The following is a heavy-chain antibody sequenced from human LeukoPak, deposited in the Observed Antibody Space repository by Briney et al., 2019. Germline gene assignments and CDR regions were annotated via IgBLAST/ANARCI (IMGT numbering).Heavy chain of an antibody. CDR1: GGSISSYF. J-gene: IGHJ4*02. D-gene: IGHD3-10*01. V-gene: IGHV4-59*12. CDR3: ARDDGGHHFDY. CDR2: IYYSGST. Sequence: SETLSLSCTVSGGSISSYFWSWIRQPPGKGLEWIGYIYYSGSTNYNPSLKSRVTMSVDTSKNQFSLKLSSVTAADTAVYYCARDDGGHHFDYWGQGTLVTVSS.